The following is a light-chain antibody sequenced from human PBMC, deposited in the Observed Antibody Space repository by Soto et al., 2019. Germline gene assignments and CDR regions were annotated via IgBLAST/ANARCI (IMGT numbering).Light chain of an antibody. CDR1: SGSIASNS. CDR2: EDN. Sequence: NFMLTQPHSVSESPGKTVTISCTRSSGSIASNSVQWYQQRPGSSPTTVIFEDNQRPSGVPDRFSGSIDSSSNSASLTISGLLTEDEADYYCQSYNSSNQDVIFGGGTKLTVL. CDR3: QSYNSSNQDVI. V-gene: IGLV6-57*01. J-gene: IGLJ2*01.